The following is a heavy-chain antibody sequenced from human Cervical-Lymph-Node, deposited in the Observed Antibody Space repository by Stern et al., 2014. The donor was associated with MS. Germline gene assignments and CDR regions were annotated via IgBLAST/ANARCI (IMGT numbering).Heavy chain of an antibody. D-gene: IGHD2-2*01. Sequence: QLQLQESGPGLVKPSQTLSLTCTVAGGSISSGGSFWSWVRQSPGTGLEWIGYIYDSRTTYYTPSLKSRVSMSIDTSKNQFSLELTSVTAADTAVYFCARFNSAMPSFDYWGQGTLVTVSS. CDR3: ARFNSAMPSFDY. CDR2: IYDSRTT. J-gene: IGHJ4*02. V-gene: IGHV4-30-4*01. CDR1: GGSISSGGSF.